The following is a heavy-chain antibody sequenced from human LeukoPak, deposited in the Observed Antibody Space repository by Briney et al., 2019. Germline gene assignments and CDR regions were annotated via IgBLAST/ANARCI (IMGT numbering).Heavy chain of an antibody. CDR3: ARGRNDDSSGYCPFDP. J-gene: IGHJ5*02. CDR1: GYTFTGYY. CDR2: TNPNSGGT. V-gene: IGHV1-2*02. D-gene: IGHD3-22*01. Sequence: ASVKVSCKASGYTFTGYYMHWVRQAPGQGLEWMGWTNPNSGGTNYAQKFQGRVTMTRDTSIGTAYMELSRLRSDDTAVYYCARGRNDDSSGYCPFDPWGQGTLVTVSS.